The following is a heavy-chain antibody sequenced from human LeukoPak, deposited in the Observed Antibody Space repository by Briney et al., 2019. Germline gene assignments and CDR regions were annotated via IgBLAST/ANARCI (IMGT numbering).Heavy chain of an antibody. Sequence: NTGGSLRLSCAASGFSFSSYNMNWVRQTPGKGLEWVSSITSSSTYTFYADSVKGRFTISRDNARNSLYLQMNSLRAEDTAVYYCAELGITMIGGVWGKGTTVTISS. V-gene: IGHV3-21*01. D-gene: IGHD3-10*02. CDR1: GFSFSSYN. J-gene: IGHJ6*04. CDR2: ITSSSTYT. CDR3: AELGITMIGGV.